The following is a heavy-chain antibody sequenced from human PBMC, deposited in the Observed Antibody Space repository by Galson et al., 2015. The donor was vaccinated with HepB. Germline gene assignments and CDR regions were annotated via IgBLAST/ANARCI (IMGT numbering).Heavy chain of an antibody. J-gene: IGHJ6*02. CDR2: IDPSDSHT. CDR1: GYSFSGYW. D-gene: IGHD3-16*02. Sequence: QSGAEVKKPGESVGISCKGSGYSFSGYWISWVRQRPGKGLAWMGRIDPSDSHTTYSTSIQGHVSISVDKSTNIAYLEISSLTASDTAMYFCARNGPVSIVTTRFYGMDVWGQGTRVAVSS. V-gene: IGHV5-10-1*01. CDR3: ARNGPVSIVTTRFYGMDV.